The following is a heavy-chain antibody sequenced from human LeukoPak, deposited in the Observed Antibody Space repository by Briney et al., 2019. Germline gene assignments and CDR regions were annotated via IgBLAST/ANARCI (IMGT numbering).Heavy chain of an antibody. CDR3: ATLRSNDFWSGYRSLDY. CDR2: ISGSGGST. V-gene: IGHV3-23*01. D-gene: IGHD3-3*01. Sequence: GGSLRLSCAASGFTFSSYAMSWVRQAPGKGLEWVSVISGSGGSTYYADSVKGRFTISRDNSKNTLYLQMNSLRAEDTAVYYCATLRSNDFWSGYRSLDYWGQGTLVTVSS. CDR1: GFTFSSYA. J-gene: IGHJ4*02.